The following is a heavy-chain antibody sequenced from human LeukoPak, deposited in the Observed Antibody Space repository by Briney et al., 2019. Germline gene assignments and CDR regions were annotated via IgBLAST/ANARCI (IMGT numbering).Heavy chain of an antibody. CDR1: GFTFGSYA. J-gene: IGHJ4*02. D-gene: IGHD2-2*01. CDR3: AKGTSWVVVPAAIDY. V-gene: IGHV3-23*01. Sequence: RGTLRLSCAVSGFTFGSYAMSWVRQAPGKGLEWVSAISGSGSTTFYTDSVKGRFTISRDTSNNTLYLEMNNLRAEDTALYYCAKGTSWVVVPAAIDYWGQGTLVTVSS. CDR2: ISGSGSTT.